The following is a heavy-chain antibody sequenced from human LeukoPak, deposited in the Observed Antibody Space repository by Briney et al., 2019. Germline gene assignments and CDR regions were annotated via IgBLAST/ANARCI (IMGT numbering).Heavy chain of an antibody. CDR2: IKQDGSEK. CDR1: GFTFSSYW. J-gene: IGHJ6*03. V-gene: IGHV3-7*01. Sequence: GGSLRLSCAASGFTFSSYWMSWVRQAPGKGLEWVANIKQDGSEKYYVDSVKGRFTISRDNAKNSLYLQMNSLRAEDTAVYYCAGDQRLLRSPYYYYYYMDVWGKGTTVTISS. CDR3: AGDQRLLRSPYYYYYYMDV. D-gene: IGHD4-17*01.